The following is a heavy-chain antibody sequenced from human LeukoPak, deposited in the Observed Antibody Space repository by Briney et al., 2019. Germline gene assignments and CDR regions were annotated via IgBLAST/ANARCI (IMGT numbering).Heavy chain of an antibody. J-gene: IGHJ4*02. D-gene: IGHD6-6*01. CDR1: GGSISRSSYY. CDR3: ARRVNWYSSSSWVDY. Sequence: PSETLSLTCTVSGGSISRSSYYWGWIRQPPGKGLEWIGSIYYSGSTYYNPSLKSRVTISVDTSKNQFSLKLSSVTAADTAVYYCARRVNWYSSSSWVDYWGQGTLVTLSS. CDR2: IYYSGST. V-gene: IGHV4-39*01.